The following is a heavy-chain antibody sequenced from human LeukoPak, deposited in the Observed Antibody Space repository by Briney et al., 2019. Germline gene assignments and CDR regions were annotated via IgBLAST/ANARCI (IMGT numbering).Heavy chain of an antibody. V-gene: IGHV4-59*11. D-gene: IGHD2-15*01. Sequence: SETLSLTCTPSGGSINSHHWSWIRQTPREGLEWIGYISDSGSTNYNPSLRNRVTISVDTPKNQFSLKLSSVTTADTAVYYCARAEGVGRAAKWSWFDPWGQGTLVIVSS. CDR2: ISDSGST. CDR1: GGSINSHH. CDR3: ARAEGVGRAAKWSWFDP. J-gene: IGHJ5*02.